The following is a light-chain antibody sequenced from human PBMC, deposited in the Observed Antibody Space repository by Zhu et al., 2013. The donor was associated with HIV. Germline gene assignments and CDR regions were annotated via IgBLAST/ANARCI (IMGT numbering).Light chain of an antibody. CDR3: QQYLSYSPYT. J-gene: IGKJ2*01. Sequence: AIQLTQSPSSLSASVGDRVTITCRASQGISNYLAWYQQKPGKVPKLLIYAASSLESGVPSRFSGSGSGTDFTLTISSLQPEDFATYYCQQYLSYSPYTFGQGTKVEI. CDR2: AAS. CDR1: QGISNY. V-gene: IGKV1-13*02.